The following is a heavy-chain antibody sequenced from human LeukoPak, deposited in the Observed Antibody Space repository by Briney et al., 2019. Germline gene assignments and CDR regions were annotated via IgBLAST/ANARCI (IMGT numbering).Heavy chain of an antibody. D-gene: IGHD2-8*01. J-gene: IGHJ4*02. CDR2: INHSGST. CDR3: ATDCTNGVCHRFDY. CDR1: GGSFSGYY. V-gene: IGHV4-34*01. Sequence: SETLSLTCAVYGGSFSGYYWSWIRQPPGKGLEWIGEINHSGSTNYNPSFKSRVTISVDTSKNQFSLKLSSVTAADTAVYYCATDCTNGVCHRFDYWGQGTLVTVSS.